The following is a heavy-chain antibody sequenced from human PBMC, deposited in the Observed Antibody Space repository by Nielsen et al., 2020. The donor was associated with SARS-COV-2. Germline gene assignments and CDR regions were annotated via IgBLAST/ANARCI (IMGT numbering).Heavy chain of an antibody. V-gene: IGHV3-21*04. D-gene: IGHD6-19*01. CDR2: ISSSSSYI. J-gene: IGHJ3*02. CDR1: GFTFSSYS. CDR3: AKDKSDSVAGFDAFDI. Sequence: GGSLRLSCAASGFTFSSYSMNWVRQAPGKGLEWVSSISSSSSYIYYADSVKGRFTISRDNSKKTLYLQMNSLRAEDTAAYYCAKDKSDSVAGFDAFDIWGQGTMVTVSS.